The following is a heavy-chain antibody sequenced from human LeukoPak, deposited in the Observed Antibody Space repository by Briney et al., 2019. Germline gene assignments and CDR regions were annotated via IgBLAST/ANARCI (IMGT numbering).Heavy chain of an antibody. V-gene: IGHV3-7*01. J-gene: IGHJ4*02. D-gene: IGHD3-3*01. CDR2: IKQDGSEK. CDR3: ARDGVIYYDFWSGSNFDY. CDR1: GFTFSSYW. Sequence: PGGSLRLSCAASGFTFSSYWMSWVRQAPGKGLEWVANIKQDGSEKYYVDSVKGRFTISRDNAKNSLYLQMNSLRAEDTAVYYCARDGVIYYDFWSGSNFDYWGQGTLVTVSS.